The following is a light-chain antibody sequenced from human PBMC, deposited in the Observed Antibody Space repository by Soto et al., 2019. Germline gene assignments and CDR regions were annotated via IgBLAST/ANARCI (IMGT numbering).Light chain of an antibody. CDR1: QSVSTY. J-gene: IGKJ1*01. CDR3: QQRSNWPVT. CDR2: DAS. Sequence: EIVLTQSPATLSLSPGERVTLSCRASQSVSTYLAWYQQKPGQAPRLLIYDASSRATGIPARFSGSGSGTEFTLTISSLEPEDFAVYYCQQRSNWPVTFGQGTRVEIK. V-gene: IGKV3-11*01.